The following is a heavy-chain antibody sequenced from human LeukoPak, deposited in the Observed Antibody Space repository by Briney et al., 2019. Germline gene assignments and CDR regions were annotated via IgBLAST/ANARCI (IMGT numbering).Heavy chain of an antibody. J-gene: IGHJ4*02. D-gene: IGHD1-26*01. V-gene: IGHV4-61*05. CDR1: VGSISISSYY. Sequence: PSEILSLTSTVSVGSISISSYYWSSVRQPPGKGLVRIGYIYCSESNNDNASLKSRLSISVDTSKNQFSLELSSVTAADTAVYDCAKYSGATGFDYWGQGTLVTRSS. CDR3: AKYSGATGFDY. CDR2: IYCSESN.